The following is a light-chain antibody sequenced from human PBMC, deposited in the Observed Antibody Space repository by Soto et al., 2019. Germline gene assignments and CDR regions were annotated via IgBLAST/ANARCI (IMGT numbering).Light chain of an antibody. CDR1: QSINIK. V-gene: IGKV3-20*01. J-gene: IGKJ2*01. CDR3: QQYAGSLYT. Sequence: EIVLTQSPGTLSLSPGEGATLSCRASQSINIKLAWYQKKSGQAPRLLIYDASTRAYGIPDRFSESGSGTDFSLTISRLEPEDFAVYYCQQYAGSLYTFAQGTKVDIK. CDR2: DAS.